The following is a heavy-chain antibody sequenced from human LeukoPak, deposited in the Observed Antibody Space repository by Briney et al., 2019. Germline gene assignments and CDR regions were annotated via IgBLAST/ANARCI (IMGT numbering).Heavy chain of an antibody. J-gene: IGHJ6*03. D-gene: IGHD1-26*01. CDR2: ISGSGVSI. CDR1: GFTFSNYA. Sequence: GGSLRLSCAASGFTFSNYAMNWVRQAPGKGLEWVSGISGSGVSIYYADSVKGRFTISRDNSKSTLYLQMNSLRAEDTAVYYCAKGRGWEASYYYYYMDVWGKGTTVTISS. CDR3: AKGRGWEASYYYYYMDV. V-gene: IGHV3-23*01.